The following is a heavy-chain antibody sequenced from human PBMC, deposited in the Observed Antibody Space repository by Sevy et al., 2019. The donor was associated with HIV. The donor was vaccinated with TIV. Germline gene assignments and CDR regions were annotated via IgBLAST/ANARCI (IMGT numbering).Heavy chain of an antibody. CDR1: GFTFSMYA. CDR2: ITGSGTGSAGSGGST. J-gene: IGHJ6*02. D-gene: IGHD3-10*01. Sequence: GGSLRLSCAASGFTFSMYAMSWVRQAPGKGLEWVSGITGSGTGSAGSGGSTHYADSVKGRFTVSRDNSKNTLYLQMNSLRAEDTAVYCCAIFYSYGSGTDYNGMDVWGQGTTVTVSS. V-gene: IGHV3-23*01. CDR3: AIFYSYGSGTDYNGMDV.